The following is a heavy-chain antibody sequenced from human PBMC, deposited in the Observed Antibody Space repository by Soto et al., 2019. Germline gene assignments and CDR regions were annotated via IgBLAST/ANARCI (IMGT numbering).Heavy chain of an antibody. CDR3: ARDSQGGRYYDSGSGEADFDY. J-gene: IGHJ4*02. CDR1: GYTFTSYG. V-gene: IGHV1-18*01. Sequence: QVQLVQSGAEVKKPGSSVKVSCKASGYTFTSYGISWVRQAPGQGLEWMGWISAYNGNTNYAQKLQGRVTMTTDTSTSTAYMELRSRRSDHTAVYYCARDSQGGRYYDSGSGEADFDYWGQGTLVTVS. D-gene: IGHD3-10*01. CDR2: ISAYNGNT.